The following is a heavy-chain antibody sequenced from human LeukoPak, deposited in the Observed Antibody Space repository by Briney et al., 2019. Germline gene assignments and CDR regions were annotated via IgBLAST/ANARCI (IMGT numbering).Heavy chain of an antibody. CDR3: TTDYGSSISSYYYYGMDV. J-gene: IGHJ6*02. V-gene: IGHV3-15*07. Sequence: GGSLRLSCAAPGFTFSNAWMNWVRQAPGKGLEWVGRIKGKAYGGTIDYAAPVKGRYTISRDDSKNTLYLQMNSLKTEDTAVYYCTTDYGSSISSYYYYGMDVWGQGTTVTVSS. D-gene: IGHD2-21*01. CDR2: IKGKAYGGTI. CDR1: GFTFSNAW.